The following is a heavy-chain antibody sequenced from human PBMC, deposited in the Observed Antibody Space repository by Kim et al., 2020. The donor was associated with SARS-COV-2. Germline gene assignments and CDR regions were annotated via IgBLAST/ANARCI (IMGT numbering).Heavy chain of an antibody. Sequence: GGSLRLSCAASGLSFDDSAMNWVRQPPGKGLEWVAVISYDGRNKDYADSVKGGFTISRDNSKRTLYLQMNSLRVEDTAVYYCARGNYYESVSLSDYYNGMDVWGQGTTVTVSS. CDR3: ARGNYYESVSLSDYYNGMDV. D-gene: IGHD3-10*01. CDR2: ISYDGRNK. V-gene: IGHV3-30-3*01. J-gene: IGHJ6*02. CDR1: GLSFDDSA.